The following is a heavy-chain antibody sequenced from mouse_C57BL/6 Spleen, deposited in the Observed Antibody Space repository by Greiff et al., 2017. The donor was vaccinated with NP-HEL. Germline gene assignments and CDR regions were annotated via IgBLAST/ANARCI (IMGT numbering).Heavy chain of an antibody. CDR2: IDPEDGET. CDR3: ARGFITPVVDC. D-gene: IGHD1-1*01. V-gene: IGHV14-2*01. CDR1: GFNIKDYY. Sequence: VQLKQSGAELVKPGASVKLSCTASGFNIKDYYMHWVKQRTEQGLEWIGRIDPEDGETKYAPTFQGKATITADTTSNTAYMQLSSLTSEDTAVYYCARGFITPVVDCWGQGTTLTVSS. J-gene: IGHJ2*01.